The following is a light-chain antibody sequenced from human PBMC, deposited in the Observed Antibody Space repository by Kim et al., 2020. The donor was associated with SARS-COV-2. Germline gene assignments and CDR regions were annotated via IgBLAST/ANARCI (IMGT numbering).Light chain of an antibody. CDR3: QQSYSTLIT. V-gene: IGKV1-39*01. CDR1: QSISSY. J-gene: IGKJ5*01. Sequence: ASGGDRVTITCRASQSISSYLNWYQQKPGKAPKLLIYAASSLQSGVPSRFSGSGSGTDFTLTISSLQPEDFATYYCQQSYSTLITFGQGTRLEIK. CDR2: AAS.